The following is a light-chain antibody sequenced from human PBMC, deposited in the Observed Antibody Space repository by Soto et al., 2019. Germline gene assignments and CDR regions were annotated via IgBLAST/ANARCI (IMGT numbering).Light chain of an antibody. V-gene: IGLV2-14*01. CDR2: DVS. CDR3: SSYTSRSTLYV. J-gene: IGLJ1*01. CDR1: SSDVGGYNY. Sequence: QSALTQPASVSGSPGQSITISCTGTSSDVGGYNYVSWYQQHPGKAPKLMIYDVSNRPSGGSNRFSGSKSGNTASLTISGLQAEDEADYYCSSYTSRSTLYVFGTGTKVTVL.